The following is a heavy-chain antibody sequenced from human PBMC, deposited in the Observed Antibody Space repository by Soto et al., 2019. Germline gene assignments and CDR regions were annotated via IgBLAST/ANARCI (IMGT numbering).Heavy chain of an antibody. Sequence: GGSLRLSCAASGFSFGSYALSWVRQAPGKGLEWVSTISGSDGKTFYADSVKGRFSISRGNAKNTLVLQMDSLRAEDTAIYYCAKDSNKYSSSLRGRYFDYWGQGTLVTVSS. D-gene: IGHD3-22*01. V-gene: IGHV3-23*01. CDR2: ISGSDGKT. CDR3: AKDSNKYSSSLRGRYFDY. CDR1: GFSFGSYA. J-gene: IGHJ4*02.